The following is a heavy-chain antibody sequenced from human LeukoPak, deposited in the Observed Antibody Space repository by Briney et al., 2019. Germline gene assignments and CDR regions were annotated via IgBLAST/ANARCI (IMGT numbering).Heavy chain of an antibody. Sequence: PGGSLRLSCAASGFTFSSYGMHWVRQAPGKGLEWVAFIRYDGSNKYYADSVKGRFTISRDNSKNTLYLQMNSLRAEDTAVYYCAKWDGGDSSGYYYYFDYWGQGTLVTVSS. J-gene: IGHJ4*02. CDR1: GFTFSSYG. CDR3: AKWDGGDSSGYYYYFDY. V-gene: IGHV3-30*02. D-gene: IGHD3-22*01. CDR2: IRYDGSNK.